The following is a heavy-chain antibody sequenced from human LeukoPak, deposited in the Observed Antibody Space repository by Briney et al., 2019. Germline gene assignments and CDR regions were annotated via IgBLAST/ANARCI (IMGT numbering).Heavy chain of an antibody. J-gene: IGHJ4*02. CDR3: ARVLLRDYFDY. Sequence: PSETLSLTCTVSGGSISSSSYYWGWIRQPPGKGLEWIGSIYYSGSTYYNPSLKSRVTISVDTSKNQFSLKLSSVTAADTAVYYCARVLLRDYFDYWGQGTLVTVSS. CDR2: IYYSGST. V-gene: IGHV4-39*01. CDR1: GGSISSSSYY. D-gene: IGHD1-26*01.